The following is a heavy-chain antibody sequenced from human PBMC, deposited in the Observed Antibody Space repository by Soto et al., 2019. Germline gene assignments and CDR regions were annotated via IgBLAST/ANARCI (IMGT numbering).Heavy chain of an antibody. CDR2: ISSTGAST. CDR3: VLSKGYRGSVSDH. CDR1: GFTFSSYA. Sequence: EVQLLESGGGLVQPGGSLRLSCEASGFTFSSYAMTWVRQAPGKGLEWVSEISSTGASTYYTDSVKGRFTISRDNSKNTMYLQMNSLRAEDTAVYYCVLSKGYRGSVSDHWGQGTLVTISS. D-gene: IGHD2-15*01. J-gene: IGHJ4*02. V-gene: IGHV3-23*01.